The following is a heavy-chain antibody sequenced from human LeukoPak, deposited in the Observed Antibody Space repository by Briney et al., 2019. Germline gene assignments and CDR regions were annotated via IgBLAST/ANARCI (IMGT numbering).Heavy chain of an antibody. Sequence: PGGSLRLSCAASGFTFSSYSMTWVRQAPGKGLEWVSSISSSSSYIYYADSVRGRFTISRDNSKNTLYLQMNSLRAEDTAVYYCAKEDDILTGLRYYYYGMDIWGQGTTVTVSS. CDR2: ISSSSSYI. J-gene: IGHJ6*02. CDR1: GFTFSSYS. CDR3: AKEDDILTGLRYYYYGMDI. V-gene: IGHV3-21*04. D-gene: IGHD3-9*01.